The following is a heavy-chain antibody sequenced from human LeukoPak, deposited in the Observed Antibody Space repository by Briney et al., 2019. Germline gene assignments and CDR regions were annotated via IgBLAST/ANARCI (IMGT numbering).Heavy chain of an antibody. J-gene: IGHJ6*04. CDR2: IWYDGSNK. CDR3: AKDAPPCSGGSCYSGYYFYGMDV. Sequence: PGGSLRLSCAASGFTFSSYGMHWVRQAAGKGLEWVAVIWYDGSNKYYADSGKGRFTISRDNSKNTLYLQMNSLRAEDTAVFYCAKDAPPCSGGSCYSGYYFYGMDVWGKGTTVTVSS. CDR1: GFTFSSYG. D-gene: IGHD2-15*01. V-gene: IGHV3-30*02.